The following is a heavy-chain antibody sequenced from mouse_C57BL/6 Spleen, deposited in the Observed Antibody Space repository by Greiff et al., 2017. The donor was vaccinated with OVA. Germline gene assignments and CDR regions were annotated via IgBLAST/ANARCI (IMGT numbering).Heavy chain of an antibody. CDR3: ARASTVVATGD. V-gene: IGHV1-85*01. D-gene: IGHD1-1*01. J-gene: IGHJ3*01. Sequence: VQLVESGPELVKPGASVKLSCKASGYTFTSYDINWVKQRPGQGLEWIGWIYPRDGSTKYNEKFKGKATLTVDTSSSTAYMELHSLTSEDSAVYFCARASTVVATGDWGQGTLVTVSA. CDR1: GYTFTSYD. CDR2: IYPRDGST.